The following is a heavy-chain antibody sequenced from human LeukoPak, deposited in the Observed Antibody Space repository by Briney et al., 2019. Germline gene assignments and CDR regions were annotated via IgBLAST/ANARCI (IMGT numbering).Heavy chain of an antibody. D-gene: IGHD2-2*01. J-gene: IGHJ3*02. CDR1: GFTFSSYA. Sequence: GGSLRLSCAASGFTFSSYAMSWVRQAPGKGLEWVSAISGSGGSTYYADSVKGRFTISRDNAKNSLYLQMNSLRAEDTAVYYCAGLGYCSSTSCPPGPFDIWGQGTMVTVSS. CDR2: ISGSGGST. V-gene: IGHV3-23*01. CDR3: AGLGYCSSTSCPPGPFDI.